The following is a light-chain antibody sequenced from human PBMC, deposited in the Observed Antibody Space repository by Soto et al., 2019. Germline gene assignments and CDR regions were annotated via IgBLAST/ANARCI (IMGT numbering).Light chain of an antibody. V-gene: IGKV3-15*01. J-gene: IGKJ4*01. CDR1: QSVSSIS. CDR3: QQYNNLPRHT. Sequence: EIMLSQSPATLSLSPGERATLSCRASQSVSSISLAWYQQKPGQAPRLLIYGATTRATGIPARFSGSGSGTEFTLTISSLQSEDFAGYYCQQYNNLPRHTFGGGTKVDIK. CDR2: GAT.